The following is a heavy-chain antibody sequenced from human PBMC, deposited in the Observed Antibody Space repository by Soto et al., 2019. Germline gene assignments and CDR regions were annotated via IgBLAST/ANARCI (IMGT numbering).Heavy chain of an antibody. CDR1: GFTFDDYT. CDR3: AKSYDILTGHGGMDV. D-gene: IGHD3-9*01. J-gene: IGHJ6*02. CDR2: ISWDGGST. V-gene: IGHV3-43*01. Sequence: TGGSLRLSCAASGFTFDDYTMHWVRQAPGKGLEWVSLISWDGGSTYYADSVKGRFTISRDNSKNSLYLQMNSLRTEDTALYYCAKSYDILTGHGGMDVWGQGTTVTVSS.